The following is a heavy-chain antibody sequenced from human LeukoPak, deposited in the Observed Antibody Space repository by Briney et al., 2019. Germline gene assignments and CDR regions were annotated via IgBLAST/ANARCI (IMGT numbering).Heavy chain of an antibody. J-gene: IGHJ5*02. Sequence: SETLSLTCAVYGGSFSGYYWSWIRQPPGKGLEWIGEINHSGSTNYNPSLKSRVTISVDTSKNQFSLKLSSVTAADTAVYYCARVPHHLGTRATNWFDPWGQGTLVTVSS. CDR3: ARVPHHLGTRATNWFDP. CDR1: GGSFSGYY. D-gene: IGHD1-1*01. V-gene: IGHV4-34*01. CDR2: INHSGST.